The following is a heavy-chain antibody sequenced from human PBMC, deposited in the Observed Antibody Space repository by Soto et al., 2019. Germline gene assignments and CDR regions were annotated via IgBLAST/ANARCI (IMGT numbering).Heavy chain of an antibody. J-gene: IGHJ5*02. CDR1: GGTLNGFG. Sequence: QVQPEQSGAEVKKPGSSVKVSCQPSGGTLNGFGFTWVRQAPGHGLECMGGTIPMFGTARYAQKFQGRLTITADESTGTTYMELNNLRSDDTAMYYCAGVSVVLPALPSEGFDPWGQGTPVIVSS. CDR3: AGVSVVLPALPSEGFDP. V-gene: IGHV1-69*12. D-gene: IGHD5-18*01. CDR2: TIPMFGTA.